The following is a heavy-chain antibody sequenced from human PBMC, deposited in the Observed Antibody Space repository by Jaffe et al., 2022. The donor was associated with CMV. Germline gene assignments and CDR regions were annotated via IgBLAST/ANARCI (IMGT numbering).Heavy chain of an antibody. CDR1: GGSISSSSYY. CDR3: ARHLPFVVVTAIPIRQNAFDI. V-gene: IGHV4-39*01. CDR2: IYYSGST. D-gene: IGHD2-21*02. Sequence: QLQLQESGPGLVKPSETLSLTCTVSGGSISSSSYYWGWIRQPPGKGLEWIGSIYYSGSTYYNPSLKSRVTISVDTSKNQFSLKLSSVTAADTAVYYCARHLPFVVVTAIPIRQNAFDIWGQGTMVTVSS. J-gene: IGHJ3*02.